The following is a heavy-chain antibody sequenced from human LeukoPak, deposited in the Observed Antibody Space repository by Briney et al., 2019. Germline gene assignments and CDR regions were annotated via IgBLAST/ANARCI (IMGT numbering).Heavy chain of an antibody. CDR1: GFTFSDYY. J-gene: IGHJ4*02. V-gene: IGHV3-11*04. D-gene: IGHD3-10*01. CDR3: ARDLRMGYFDY. CDR2: ISSSGSTI. Sequence: GGSLRLSCAASGFTFSDYYMSWIRQAPGKGLEWVSHISSSGSTIYYADSVKGRFTISRDNAKNSLYLQMNSLRAEDTAVYYCARDLRMGYFDYWGQGTLVTVSS.